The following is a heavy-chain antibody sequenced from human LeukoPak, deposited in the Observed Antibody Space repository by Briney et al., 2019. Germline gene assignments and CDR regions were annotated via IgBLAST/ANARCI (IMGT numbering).Heavy chain of an antibody. V-gene: IGHV3-20*04. CDR2: INWNGGST. D-gene: IGHD2-15*01. CDR1: GFTCDDYG. Sequence: PGGSLRLSCAASGFTCDDYGMSWVRQAPGKGLEWVSGINWNGGSTGYADSVKGRFTISRDNAKNSLYLQMNSLRAEDTALYYCARLYCIGGSCYSSYYYYYMDVWGKGTTVTVSS. CDR3: ARLYCIGGSCYSSYYYYYMDV. J-gene: IGHJ6*03.